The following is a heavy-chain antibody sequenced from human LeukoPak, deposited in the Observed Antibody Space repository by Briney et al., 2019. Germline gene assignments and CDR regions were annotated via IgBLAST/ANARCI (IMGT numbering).Heavy chain of an antibody. CDR1: GYSISSGYY. CDR3: ARIPSGYSYGYYDY. J-gene: IGHJ4*02. Sequence: SETLSLTCTVSGYSISSGYYWGWIRQPPGKGLEWIGSIYYSGSTYYNPSLKSRVTISVDTSKNQFSLKLSSVTAADTAVYYCARIPSGYSYGYYDYWGQGTLVTVSS. CDR2: IYYSGST. V-gene: IGHV4-38-2*02. D-gene: IGHD5-18*01.